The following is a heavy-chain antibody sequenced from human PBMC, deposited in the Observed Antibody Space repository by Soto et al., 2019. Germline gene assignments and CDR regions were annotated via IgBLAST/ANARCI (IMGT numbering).Heavy chain of an antibody. CDR2: ISGSGGST. CDR1: GFTFSSYA. V-gene: IGHV3-23*01. J-gene: IGHJ5*02. CDR3: AKCSLEWLFPENWFDP. D-gene: IGHD3-3*01. Sequence: GSLRLSCAASGFTFSSYAMSWVRQAPGKGLEWVSAISGSGGSTYYADSVKGRFTISRDNSKNTLYLQMNSLRAEDTAVYYCAKCSLEWLFPENWFDPWGQGTLVTVSS.